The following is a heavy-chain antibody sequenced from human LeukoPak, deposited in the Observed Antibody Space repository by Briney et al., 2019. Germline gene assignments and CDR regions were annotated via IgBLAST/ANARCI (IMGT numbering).Heavy chain of an antibody. V-gene: IGHV4-34*01. CDR2: INHGGSA. D-gene: IGHD4-17*01. Sequence: SETLSLTCTVYGGSFNHYYWSWIRQPPGKGLEWIGEINHGGSANHNPSLKSRVTISIGTSKNEFSLKLNSVTAADTAVYFCARHDEYGDYVSNWGQGTLVTVSS. CDR1: GGSFNHYY. CDR3: ARHDEYGDYVSN. J-gene: IGHJ4*02.